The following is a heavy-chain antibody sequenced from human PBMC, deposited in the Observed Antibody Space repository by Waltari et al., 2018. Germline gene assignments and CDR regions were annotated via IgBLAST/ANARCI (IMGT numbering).Heavy chain of an antibody. V-gene: IGHV4-34*01. D-gene: IGHD6-6*01. CDR2: INHSGST. J-gene: IGHJ4*02. Sequence: QVQLQQWGAGLLKPSETLSLTCAVSGGSFSGYYWSWIRQPPGKGLEWIGEINHSGSTNYNPSLKSRVTISVDTSKNQFSLKLSSVTAADTAVYYCASEGRNSSSPGSVDYWGQGTLVTVSS. CDR1: GGSFSGYY. CDR3: ASEGRNSSSPGSVDY.